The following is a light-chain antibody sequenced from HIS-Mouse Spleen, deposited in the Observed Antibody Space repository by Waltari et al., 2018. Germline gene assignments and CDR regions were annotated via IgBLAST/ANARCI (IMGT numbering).Light chain of an antibody. CDR1: SSDVGSYNL. Sequence: QSALTQPASVSGSPGQSITISCPGTSSDVGSYNLFSWYQQHPGKAPKLMIYEGSKRPSWVSNRFSGSKSGNTASLTISGLQAEDEADYYCCSYAGSSTWVFGGGTKLTVL. J-gene: IGLJ3*02. CDR2: EGS. CDR3: CSYAGSSTWV. V-gene: IGLV2-23*01.